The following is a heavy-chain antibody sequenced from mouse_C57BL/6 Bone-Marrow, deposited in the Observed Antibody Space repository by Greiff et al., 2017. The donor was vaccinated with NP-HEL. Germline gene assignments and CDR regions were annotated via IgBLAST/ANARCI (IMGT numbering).Heavy chain of an antibody. CDR2: ISSGGDYI. Sequence: EVKLMESGEGLVKPGGSLKLSCAASGFTFSSYAMSWVRQTPEKRLEWVAYISSGGDYIYYADTVKGRFTISRDNARNTLYLQMSSLKSEDTAMYYCTRDRRLRRGYYFDYWGQGTTLTVSS. V-gene: IGHV5-9-1*02. D-gene: IGHD2-4*01. CDR1: GFTFSSYA. CDR3: TRDRRLRRGYYFDY. J-gene: IGHJ2*01.